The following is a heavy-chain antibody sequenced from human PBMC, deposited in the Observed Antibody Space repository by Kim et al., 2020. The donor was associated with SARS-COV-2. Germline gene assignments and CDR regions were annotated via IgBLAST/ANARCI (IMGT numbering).Heavy chain of an antibody. D-gene: IGHD3-10*01. J-gene: IGHJ6*02. V-gene: IGHV3-23*01. Sequence: GRFTISRDKSKSTLYLQMNSLGAEDTAVYYCAREPARYDYGSGLGGMDVWGRGTTVTVSS. CDR3: AREPARYDYGSGLGGMDV.